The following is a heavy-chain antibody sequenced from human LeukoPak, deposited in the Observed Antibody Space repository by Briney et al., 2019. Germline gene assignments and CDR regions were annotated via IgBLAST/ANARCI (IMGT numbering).Heavy chain of an antibody. Sequence: SETLSLTCNVSGGPVSSSFYSWRWIRQPPGKGLEWIGSMYYSGSAHYNLSLKSRVTMSVDTSKNQFSLKLSSVTAADTAIYFCASATTYSIDDWGQGTLVTVSS. J-gene: IGHJ4*01. V-gene: IGHV4-39*01. CDR2: MYYSGSA. D-gene: IGHD5-12*01. CDR3: ASATTYSIDD. CDR1: GGPVSSSFYS.